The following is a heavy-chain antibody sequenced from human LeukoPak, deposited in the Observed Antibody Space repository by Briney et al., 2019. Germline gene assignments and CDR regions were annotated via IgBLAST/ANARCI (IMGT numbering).Heavy chain of an antibody. CDR3: ARQSSGHDRDY. D-gene: IGHD5-12*01. V-gene: IGHV5-51*01. Sequence: GESLKISCKGSGYSFTSYWIGWVRQMPGKGLEWMGIIYPGDFDTRYSPSFQGQVTISADKSINTAYLQWSSLKASDTAIYYCARQSSGHDRDYWGQGTLVTVSS. CDR2: IYPGDFDT. CDR1: GYSFTSYW. J-gene: IGHJ4*02.